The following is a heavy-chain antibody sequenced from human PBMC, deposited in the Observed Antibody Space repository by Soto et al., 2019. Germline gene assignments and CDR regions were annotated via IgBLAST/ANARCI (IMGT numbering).Heavy chain of an antibody. V-gene: IGHV1-2*02. CDR1: GYTFTGYY. D-gene: IGHD1-26*01. CDR2: INPNSGGT. J-gene: IGHJ4*02. CDR3: SRGRWEWEPAGY. Sequence: RASVKVSCKASGYTFTGYYMHWVRQAPGQGLEWMGWINPNSGGTNYAQQFQGRVTMTRDTSISTAYMELSRLRSDDTAVYYCSRGRWEWEPAGYWGQGTLVTVSS.